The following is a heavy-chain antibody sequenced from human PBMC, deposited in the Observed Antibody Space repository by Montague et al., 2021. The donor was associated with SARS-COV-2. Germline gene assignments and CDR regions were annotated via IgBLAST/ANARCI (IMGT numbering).Heavy chain of an antibody. CDR3: ASELENYFDD. CDR2: ISYDGSNK. J-gene: IGHJ4*02. D-gene: IGHD1-1*01. V-gene: IGHV3-30-3*01. CDR1: GFTFSSYA. Sequence: SLRLSCAASGFTFSSYAMHWVRQAPGKGLEWVAVISYDGSNKYYADSVKGRFTISRDNSKNTLYLQMNSLRAEDTAVYYCASELENYFDDWGQGTLVTVSS.